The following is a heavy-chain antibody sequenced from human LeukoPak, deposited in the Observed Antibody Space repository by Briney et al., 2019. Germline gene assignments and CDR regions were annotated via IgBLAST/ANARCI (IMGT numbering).Heavy chain of an antibody. V-gene: IGHV3-30*02. CDR1: GFTFSTYD. CDR2: IRYDGSYQ. Sequence: GGSLRLSCAASGFTFSTYDMHWVRQAPGKGLEWLAFIRYDGSYQYYADSVNGRFTISRDNSKNTLYLQMNSLTAEDTAVYYCATLKADYYPFDYWGQGTLVTVSS. CDR3: ATLKADYYPFDY. J-gene: IGHJ4*02. D-gene: IGHD3-22*01.